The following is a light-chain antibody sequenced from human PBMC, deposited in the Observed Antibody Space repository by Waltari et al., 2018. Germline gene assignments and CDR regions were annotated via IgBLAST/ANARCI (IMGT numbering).Light chain of an antibody. J-gene: IGKJ4*01. CDR1: QSVSKY. CDR2: DAY. Sequence: EIVLTQSPATLSLSPGEGVTLYCRASQSVSKYLDWYQQKPGQAPRLLIYDAYNRATGIPARCSGSGSGTDFTLNISSLEPEDFAVYYCQQRSNWPLTFGGGTKVEIK. V-gene: IGKV3-11*01. CDR3: QQRSNWPLT.